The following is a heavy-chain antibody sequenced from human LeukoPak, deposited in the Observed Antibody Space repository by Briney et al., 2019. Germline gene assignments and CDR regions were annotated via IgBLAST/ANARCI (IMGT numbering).Heavy chain of an antibody. CDR1: GGSISSSSYY. V-gene: IGHV4-39*07. CDR2: IYYSGST. D-gene: IGHD6-13*01. Sequence: PSETLSLTCTVSGGSISSSSYYWGWIRQPPGKGLEWIGSIYYSGSTYYNPSLKSRVTISVDTSKNQFSLKLSSVTAADTAVYYCARVRLVRYSSSWSEPFDYWGQGTLVTVSS. CDR3: ARVRLVRYSSSWSEPFDY. J-gene: IGHJ4*02.